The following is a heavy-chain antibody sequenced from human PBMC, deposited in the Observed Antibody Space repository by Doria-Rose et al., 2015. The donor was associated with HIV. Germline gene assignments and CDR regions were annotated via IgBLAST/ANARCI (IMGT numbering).Heavy chain of an antibody. CDR3: ARVLSGTYDY. CDR2: IFYTEST. Sequence: QVQLQESGPGLVKPSETLSLTCSVSGGSISHYYWSWIQQPPGKGLEYIGDIFYTESTNYSPSLKSRVSISIDTSKNKCSLRLSSVTAADTAVYYCARVLSGTYDYWGQGTLVTVSS. V-gene: IGHV4-59*01. J-gene: IGHJ4*02. CDR1: GGSISHYY. D-gene: IGHD1-26*01.